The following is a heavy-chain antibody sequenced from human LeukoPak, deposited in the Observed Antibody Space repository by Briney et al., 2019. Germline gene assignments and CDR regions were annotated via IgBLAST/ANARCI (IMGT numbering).Heavy chain of an antibody. Sequence: SETLSLTCTVSGGSISRGGFYWSWFRQHPGKGLEWIGYISYSGSTYYNPSLKSRVTISIDTSKNQFSLRLSSVTAADTAMYYCARAGGSGSYPYSFDYWGQGTLVTVSS. V-gene: IGHV4-31*03. D-gene: IGHD3-10*01. CDR2: ISYSGST. CDR1: GGSISRGGFY. J-gene: IGHJ4*02. CDR3: ARAGGSGSYPYSFDY.